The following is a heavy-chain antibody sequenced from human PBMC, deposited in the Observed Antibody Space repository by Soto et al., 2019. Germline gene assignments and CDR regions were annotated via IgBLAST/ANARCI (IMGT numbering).Heavy chain of an antibody. Sequence: SGPTLVNPTQTLTLTCTFSGFSLSISGVGVGWIRQPPGKALEWLALIYWDDDKRYSPSLKSRLTITKDASKNQVVLTMTNMDPVDTATYYCAYRRSNSWFFDYWGQGTLVTIS. V-gene: IGHV2-5*02. J-gene: IGHJ4*02. CDR3: AYRRSNSWFFDY. CDR2: IYWDDDK. D-gene: IGHD6-13*01. CDR1: GFSLSISGVG.